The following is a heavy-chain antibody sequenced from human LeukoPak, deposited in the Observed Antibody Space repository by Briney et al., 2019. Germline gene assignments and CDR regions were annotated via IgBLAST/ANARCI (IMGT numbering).Heavy chain of an antibody. CDR2: IYPGDSDT. CDR1: GYRFSSYW. V-gene: IGHV5-51*01. D-gene: IGHD6-13*01. Sequence: GESLKISCKGSGYRFSSYWIGWVRQMPGKGLEWMGIIYPGDSDTRYNPSFQGQATVSGDKSISTAYLQWSSLKASDTAMYYCARRSSSSWSIDYWGQGTLVTVSS. CDR3: ARRSSSSWSIDY. J-gene: IGHJ4*01.